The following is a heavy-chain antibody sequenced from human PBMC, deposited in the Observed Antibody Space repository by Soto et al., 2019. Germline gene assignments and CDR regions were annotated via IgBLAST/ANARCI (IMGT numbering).Heavy chain of an antibody. Sequence: QVQLVESGGGLVKPGGSLRLSCAASGFTFSDYYMAWIRQAPGKGLEYVSYISRDGDSTYYADSVKGRFTISRDNAKNSLYLQMNSLRAEDTAVYYCARPNGESIHYYHGMDVWGQGTTVTVSS. CDR3: ARPNGESIHYYHGMDV. CDR1: GFTFSDYY. V-gene: IGHV3-11*01. CDR2: ISRDGDST. J-gene: IGHJ6*02. D-gene: IGHD3-10*01.